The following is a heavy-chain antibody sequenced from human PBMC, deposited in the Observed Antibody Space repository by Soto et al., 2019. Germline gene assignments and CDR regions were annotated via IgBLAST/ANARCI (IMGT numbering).Heavy chain of an antibody. Sequence: GESLKISFKGSGYSFTRYGIGWVRQIHGKVLEWMVIIYPGDSDTRSSPSFQGQVTISADKSISTAYLQWSSLKASDTAMYYCARIIAAAGIMENYYYYYGMDVWGQGTTVTVSS. V-gene: IGHV5-51*03. CDR1: GYSFTRYG. D-gene: IGHD6-13*01. CDR2: IYPGDSDT. CDR3: ARIIAAAGIMENYYYYYGMDV. J-gene: IGHJ6*02.